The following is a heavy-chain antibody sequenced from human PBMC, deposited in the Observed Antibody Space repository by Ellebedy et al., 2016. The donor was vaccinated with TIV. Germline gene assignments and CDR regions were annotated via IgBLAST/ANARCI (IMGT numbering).Heavy chain of an antibody. CDR1: GFSFSIYG. V-gene: IGHV3-30*18. CDR3: AKVGYYDSSGYTPDYFDI. Sequence: GESLKISCAASGFSFSIYGMHWVRQAPGKGLEWVAVISYDEDKKYYADSVKGRFTISRDNSKNTLYLRMNNLRNDDTAVYFCAKVGYYDSSGYTPDYFDIWGQGTLVTVSS. D-gene: IGHD3-22*01. CDR2: ISYDEDKK. J-gene: IGHJ4*02.